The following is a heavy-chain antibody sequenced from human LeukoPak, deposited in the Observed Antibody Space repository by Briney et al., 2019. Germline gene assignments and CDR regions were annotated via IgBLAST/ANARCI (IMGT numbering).Heavy chain of an antibody. CDR2: IKQDGSEK. J-gene: IGHJ5*02. V-gene: IGHV3-7*01. Sequence: PGGSLRLSCAASGFTFSSYWMSWVRQAPGKGLEWVANIKQDGSEKYYVDSVKGRFTISRDNAKNSLYLQMNSLRAEDTAVYYCARDGRCGIAAGECLGWFDPWGQGTLVTVSS. CDR3: ARDGRCGIAAGECLGWFDP. D-gene: IGHD6-13*01. CDR1: GFTFSSYW.